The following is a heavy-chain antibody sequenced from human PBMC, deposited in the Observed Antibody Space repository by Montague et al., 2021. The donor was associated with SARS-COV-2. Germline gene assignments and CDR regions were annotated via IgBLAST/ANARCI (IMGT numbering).Heavy chain of an antibody. V-gene: IGHV3-23*01. J-gene: IGHJ3*02. CDR2: ISGSGFTT. D-gene: IGHD3-22*01. Sequence: SLRLSCAASGFTLSSYAMTWVRQAPGKGLEWVSAISGSGFTTYYADSVKGRFTVSRDNSKNTVYLQMNSLRGEDTAAYFCARDRPNYDADSGYVLKADAFDIWGRGTMVTVSS. CDR3: ARDRPNYDADSGYVLKADAFDI. CDR1: GFTLSSYA.